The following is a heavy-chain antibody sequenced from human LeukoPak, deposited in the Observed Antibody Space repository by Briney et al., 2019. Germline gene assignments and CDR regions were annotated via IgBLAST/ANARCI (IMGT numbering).Heavy chain of an antibody. CDR1: GFTFSSYS. Sequence: GGSLRLSCAASGFTFSSYSMNWVRQAPGKGLEWVSSISSSSSYIYYADSVKGRFTISRDNAKNSLYLQMNSLRAEDTAVYYCARVQAPYSSSWYGYWGQGTLVTVSS. D-gene: IGHD6-13*01. CDR3: ARVQAPYSSSWYGY. CDR2: ISSSSSYI. V-gene: IGHV3-21*01. J-gene: IGHJ4*02.